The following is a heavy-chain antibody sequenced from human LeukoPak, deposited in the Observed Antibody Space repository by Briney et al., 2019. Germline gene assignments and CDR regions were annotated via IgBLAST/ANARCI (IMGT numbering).Heavy chain of an antibody. CDR2: INSDGSNT. J-gene: IGHJ4*02. CDR3: ARGSVGYSSGCLDY. D-gene: IGHD6-19*01. V-gene: IGHV3-74*01. CDR1: GFTFSSNW. Sequence: GGSLRLSCAGSGFTFSSNWMHWVRQVPGKGLVWVSRINSDGSNTNYADSVKGRFTISRDNAKNTLYLQMNSLGAEDTAVYYCARGSVGYSSGCLDYWGQGTLVTVSS.